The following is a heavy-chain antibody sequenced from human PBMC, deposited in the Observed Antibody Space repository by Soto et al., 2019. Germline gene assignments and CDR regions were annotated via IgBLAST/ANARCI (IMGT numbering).Heavy chain of an antibody. J-gene: IGHJ4*02. D-gene: IGHD3-10*01. CDR3: ARSRVITASSDY. V-gene: IGHV1-8*02. Sequence: QVPLVQSGPEVKKPGASVKVSCKASGYTFTSYDITWVRQATGQGLEWMGWMNPSTGNTGYPQKFQGRVTMTRNTSISTVYMELGSLTSEDTAVYFCARSRVITASSDYWGQGTLVTVSS. CDR2: MNPSTGNT. CDR1: GYTFTSYD.